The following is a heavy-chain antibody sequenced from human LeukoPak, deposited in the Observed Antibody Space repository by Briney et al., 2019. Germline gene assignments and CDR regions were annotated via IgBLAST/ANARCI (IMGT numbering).Heavy chain of an antibody. CDR1: GYTFSSHG. CDR2: IIPIFGTA. J-gene: IGHJ4*02. D-gene: IGHD4-11*01. CDR3: ATYSNYDGRPRGIH. V-gene: IGHV1-69*05. Sequence: EASVKVSCKASGYTFSSHGITWVRQAPGQGLEWMGGIIPIFGTANYAQKFQGRVTITTDESTSTAYMELSSLRSEDTAVYYCATYSNYDGRPRGIHWGQGTLVTVSS.